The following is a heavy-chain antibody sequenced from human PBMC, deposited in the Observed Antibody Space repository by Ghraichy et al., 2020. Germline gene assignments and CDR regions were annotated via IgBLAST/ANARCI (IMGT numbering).Heavy chain of an antibody. D-gene: IGHD3-16*01. CDR1: GFTFSSYA. CDR3: ARGTMIHFDY. CDR2: IGTAGDT. J-gene: IGHJ4*02. Sequence: GGSLRLSCAASGFTFSSYAMHWVRQATGKGLEWVSNIGTAGDTYYAASVKGRFIISREDATNSLFLQLNSLRAGDTAVYYCARGTMIHFDYWGQGTLVTVSS. V-gene: IGHV3-13*01.